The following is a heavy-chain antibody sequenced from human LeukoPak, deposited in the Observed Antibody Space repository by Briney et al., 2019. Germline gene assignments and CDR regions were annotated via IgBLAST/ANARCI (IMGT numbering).Heavy chain of an antibody. J-gene: IGHJ3*02. CDR1: GLTFSSDS. Sequence: GGSLRLSCAASGLTFSSDSMNWVRQAPGKGLEWVSSITSTGDYIYYADSVKGRFTISRDNAKNSLYLQMTSPRAEATAVYYCARDDNLSGSGPKGCDIWGPGTIVTVSS. D-gene: IGHD3-10*01. CDR3: ARDDNLSGSGPKGCDI. V-gene: IGHV3-21*01. CDR2: ITSTGDYI.